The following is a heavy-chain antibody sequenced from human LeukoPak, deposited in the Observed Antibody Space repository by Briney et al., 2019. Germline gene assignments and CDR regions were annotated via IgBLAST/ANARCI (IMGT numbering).Heavy chain of an antibody. Sequence: SGGSLRLSCAASGFTFSRYWMHWVRQAPGKGLVWLSRINSDGSSTSYADSVKGRFTIARDNAKNTLYLQMNSLRAEDTAVEYCARGVGYSSSTSSKWWFDPWGQGTLVNVSS. CDR2: INSDGSST. J-gene: IGHJ5*02. CDR3: ARGVGYSSSTSSKWWFDP. V-gene: IGHV3-74*01. CDR1: GFTFSRYW. D-gene: IGHD2-2*01.